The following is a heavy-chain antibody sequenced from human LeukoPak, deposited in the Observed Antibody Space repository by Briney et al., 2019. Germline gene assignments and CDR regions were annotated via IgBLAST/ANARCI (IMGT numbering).Heavy chain of an antibody. V-gene: IGHV1-46*01. CDR1: GYTFTGYY. CDR3: ARDPGNFDWLLRDAFDI. CDR2: INPSGGST. J-gene: IGHJ3*02. D-gene: IGHD3-9*01. Sequence: AASVKVSCKASGYTFTGYYMHWVRQAPGQGLEWMGIINPSGGSTSYAQKFQGRVTMTRDTSTSTVYMELSSLRSEDTAVYYCARDPGNFDWLLRDAFDIWGQGTMVTVSS.